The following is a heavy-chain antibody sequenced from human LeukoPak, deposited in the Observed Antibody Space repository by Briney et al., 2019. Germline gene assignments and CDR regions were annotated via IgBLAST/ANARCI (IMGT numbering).Heavy chain of an antibody. J-gene: IGHJ6*03. CDR2: INTNTGNP. CDR1: GYTFTSYA. D-gene: IGHD4-23*01. V-gene: IGHV7-4-1*02. CDR3: ARHYGGIRPNYYYFYIDL. Sequence: ASVKVSCKASGYTFTSYAMNWVRQAPGQGLEWMGWINTNTGNPTYAQGFTGRFVFSLDTSVSTAYLQISSLKAEDTAVYYCARHYGGIRPNYYYFYIDLWGKGTTVTVSS.